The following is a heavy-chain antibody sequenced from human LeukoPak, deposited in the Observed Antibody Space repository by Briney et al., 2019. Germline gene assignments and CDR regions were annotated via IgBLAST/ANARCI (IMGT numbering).Heavy chain of an antibody. D-gene: IGHD2-8*01. Sequence: GGSLRLSCTASGFQFSRNGMHWVRQAPGKGLEWVAFIRYDGTKTFYGDSVRGRFTISRDNSKNTLYLEMNSLRHEDTAVYSCARDFDDVNGNFYYIPDFWGQGTLVTVSS. V-gene: IGHV3-30*02. CDR1: GFQFSRNG. CDR2: IRYDGTKT. CDR3: ARDFDDVNGNFYYIPDF. J-gene: IGHJ4*02.